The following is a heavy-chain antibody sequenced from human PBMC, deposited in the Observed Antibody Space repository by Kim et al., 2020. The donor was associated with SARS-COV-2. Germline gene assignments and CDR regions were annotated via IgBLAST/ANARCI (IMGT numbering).Heavy chain of an antibody. CDR3: ARDRRKYSYGLNFYYYG. J-gene: IGHJ6*01. D-gene: IGHD5-18*01. CDR1: GGSISSSSYY. Sequence: SETLSLTCTVSGGSISSSSYYWGWIRQPPGKGLEWIGSIYYSGSTYYNPSLKSRVTISVDTSKNQFSLKLSSVTAADTAVYYCARDRRKYSYGLNFYYYG. V-gene: IGHV4-39*07. CDR2: IYYSGST.